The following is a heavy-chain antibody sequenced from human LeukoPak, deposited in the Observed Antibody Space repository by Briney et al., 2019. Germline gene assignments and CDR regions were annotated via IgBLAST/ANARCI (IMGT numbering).Heavy chain of an antibody. D-gene: IGHD1-14*01. Sequence: GRSLRLSCAGSGFTFGGYGMHWFRQTPAKGLEWVAVIAYDGSRAFYADSVKGRFTISRDNSKNTMSVQMDDLRAEDTAVYYCTRYNNDHFDYWGQGTLVTVSS. CDR2: IAYDGSRA. V-gene: IGHV3-33*01. CDR1: GFTFGGYG. J-gene: IGHJ4*02. CDR3: TRYNNDHFDY.